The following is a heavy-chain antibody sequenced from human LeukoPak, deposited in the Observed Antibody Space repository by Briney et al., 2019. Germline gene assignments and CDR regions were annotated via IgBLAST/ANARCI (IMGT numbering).Heavy chain of an antibody. D-gene: IGHD6-13*01. CDR1: GFTFSSYA. V-gene: IGHV3-30-3*01. CDR2: ISYDGSNK. J-gene: IGHJ4*02. CDR3: AKDWRYSSSTTPY. Sequence: GRSLRLSCTASGFTFSSYAMHWVRQAPGKGLEWVAVISYDGSNKYYADSVMGRFTISRDNSKNTLFLQMNSLRAEDTAVYYCAKDWRYSSSTTPYWGQGTLVTVSS.